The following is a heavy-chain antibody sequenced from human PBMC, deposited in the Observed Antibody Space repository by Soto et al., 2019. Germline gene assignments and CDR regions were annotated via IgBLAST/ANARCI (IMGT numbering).Heavy chain of an antibody. J-gene: IGHJ6*02. D-gene: IGHD3-22*01. CDR2: IWYDGSSQ. Sequence: QVQLVESGGGVVQPGRSLRLSCAASGLTFSNYGMHWVRQAPGKGLEWVAVIWYDGSSQYYADSVKDRFSISRDNSKNTLYLQMTSLRSEDTAVYYCAGGMVITNYYYYGMDVWGQGTTVTVSS. CDR3: AGGMVITNYYYYGMDV. V-gene: IGHV3-33*01. CDR1: GLTFSNYG.